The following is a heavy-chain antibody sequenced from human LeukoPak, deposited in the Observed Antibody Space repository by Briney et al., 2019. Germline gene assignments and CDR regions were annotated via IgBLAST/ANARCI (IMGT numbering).Heavy chain of an antibody. D-gene: IGHD2-2*01. J-gene: IGHJ6*02. CDR2: INHSGST. CDR3: AGDRLGYCSSTSCYEDYYYYYGMDV. Sequence: SETLSLTCAVHGGSFSGYYWSWIRQPPGKGLEWIGEINHSGSTNYNPSLKSRVTISVDTSKNQFSLKLSSVTAADTAVYYCAGDRLGYCSSTSCYEDYYYYYGMDVWGQGTTVTVSS. CDR1: GGSFSGYY. V-gene: IGHV4-34*01.